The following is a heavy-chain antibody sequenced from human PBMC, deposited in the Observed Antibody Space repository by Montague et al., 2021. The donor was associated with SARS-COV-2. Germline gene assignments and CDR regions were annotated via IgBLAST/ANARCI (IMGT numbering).Heavy chain of an antibody. J-gene: IGHJ4*02. CDR2: INHSGTTNY. D-gene: IGHD4-23*01. CDR1: GYSFTSYW. Sequence: QSGAEVKKPGESLKISCKGSGYSFTSYWIGWVRQMPGKGLEWIAEINHSGTTNYNFNPSLRSRVTISVDTSKSQFSLKLSSVTAADTGVYYCARWDPQTLTLIGLRGKSASDYWGQGTLVTVSS. V-gene: IGHV5-10-1*01. CDR3: ARWDPQTLTLIGLRGKSASDY.